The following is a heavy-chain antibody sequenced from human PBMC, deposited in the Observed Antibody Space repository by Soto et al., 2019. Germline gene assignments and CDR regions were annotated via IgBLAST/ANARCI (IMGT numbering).Heavy chain of an antibody. V-gene: IGHV3-33*03. J-gene: IGHJ4*02. Sequence: TGRPLRVCCGAAGFTCSGYGGRCVRQAPGKVLEWVALVWFDGSDKYSSDSVKGRFTISRDNAKNSLYLQMNSLRGEDTAVYYCAPNSVAGTPYWGQRTLVPVSS. CDR3: APNSVAGTPY. CDR1: GFTCSGYG. D-gene: IGHD2-15*01. CDR2: VWFDGSDK.